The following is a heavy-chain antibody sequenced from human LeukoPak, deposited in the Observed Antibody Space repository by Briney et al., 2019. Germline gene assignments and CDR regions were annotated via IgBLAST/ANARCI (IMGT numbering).Heavy chain of an antibody. D-gene: IGHD3-10*01. CDR1: GFAFNSHS. CDR3: AREPYYYTSGSRHFDY. CDR2: ISSTSSTI. J-gene: IGHJ4*02. Sequence: GGSLRLSCAASGFAFNSHSMNWVRQAPGKGLEWISYISSTSSTIYYADSVRGRLTISRDNAKNSLYLQMNSLRAEDTAVYHCAREPYYYTSGSRHFDYWGQGTLVTVSS. V-gene: IGHV3-48*01.